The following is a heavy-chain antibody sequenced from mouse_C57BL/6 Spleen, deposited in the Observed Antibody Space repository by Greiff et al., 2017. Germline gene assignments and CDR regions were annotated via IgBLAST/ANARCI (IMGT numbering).Heavy chain of an antibody. J-gene: IGHJ2*01. CDR3: AREEGFITTVVEGGYFDY. Sequence: DVKLVESGGDLVKPGGSLKLSCAASGFTFSSYGMSWVRQTPDKRLEWVATISSGGSYTYYPDSVKGRSTISRDNAKNTLYLQMSSLKSEDTAMYYCAREEGFITTVVEGGYFDYWGQGTTLTVSS. CDR2: ISSGGSYT. CDR1: GFTFSSYG. V-gene: IGHV5-6*02. D-gene: IGHD1-1*01.